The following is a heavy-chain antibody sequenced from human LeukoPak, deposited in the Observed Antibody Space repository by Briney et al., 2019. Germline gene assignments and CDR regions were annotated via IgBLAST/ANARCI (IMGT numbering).Heavy chain of an antibody. D-gene: IGHD3-3*01. CDR2: ISAHSATT. V-gene: IGHV3-23*01. Sequence: QPGGSLRLSCAASGFTFSSYVMRWVRQGPGKGLEWVSSISAHSATTNYADSVKGRFTISRDNSKNTLFLQMNSLRAEDTAVYYCAKDEGENGVNPVDYWGQGTLVTVSS. CDR1: GFTFSSYV. J-gene: IGHJ4*02. CDR3: AKDEGENGVNPVDY.